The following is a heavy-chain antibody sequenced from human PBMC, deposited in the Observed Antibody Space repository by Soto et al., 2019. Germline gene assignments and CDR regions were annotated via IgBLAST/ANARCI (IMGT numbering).Heavy chain of an antibody. D-gene: IGHD2-2*02. CDR3: ARGLGRRYHFDY. CDR1: GFTFSSYG. J-gene: IGHJ4*02. Sequence: QVQLVESGGGVVQPGRSQRLSCAASGFTFSSYGMHWVRQAPGKGLEWVAVIWYDGSNKYYADSVKGRFTISRDNSKNTLYLQMNSLRAEDTAVYYCARGLGRRYHFDYWGQGTLVTVSS. CDR2: IWYDGSNK. V-gene: IGHV3-33*01.